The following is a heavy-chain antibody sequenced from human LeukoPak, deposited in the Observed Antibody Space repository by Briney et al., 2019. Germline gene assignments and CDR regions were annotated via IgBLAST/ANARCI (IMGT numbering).Heavy chain of an antibody. D-gene: IGHD3-16*01. CDR3: ARGAGGPEY. V-gene: IGHV4-59*01. CDR1: GASISRSY. J-gene: IGHJ4*02. CDR2: TSYSGDT. Sequence: PSETLSLTCTVSGASISRSYWSWIRQPPGKGLEWIGYTSYSGDTNYNPSLESRVTISIDTPKNLFSLRMSSVTAADTAIYYCARGAGGPEYWGQGIMVTVSS.